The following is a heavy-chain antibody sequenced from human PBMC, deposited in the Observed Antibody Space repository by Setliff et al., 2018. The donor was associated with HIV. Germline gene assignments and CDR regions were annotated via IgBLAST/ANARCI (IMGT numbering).Heavy chain of an antibody. CDR1: GNSISSGYY. CDR2: IYHTGGT. J-gene: IGHJ4*02. CDR3: ARDVARFDYDTGGYYVSHFDY. V-gene: IGHV4-38-2*02. Sequence: SETLSLTCVVSGNSISSGYYWGWVRQPPGKGLEWIGSIYHTGGTYYNPSLKGRVTISVDTSKNQFSVRLTSVTAADTAVYFCARDVARFDYDTGGYYVSHFDYWGQGIQVTVSS. D-gene: IGHD3-22*01.